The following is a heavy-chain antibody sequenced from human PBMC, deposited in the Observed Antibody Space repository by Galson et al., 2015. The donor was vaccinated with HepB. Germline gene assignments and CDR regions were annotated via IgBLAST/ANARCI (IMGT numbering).Heavy chain of an antibody. Sequence: SLRLSCAASGFTVSTYIMNWVRQAPGKGLEWVSSISSSSTYIYYADSVKGRFTISRDNAKNSLYLQMNSLRAEDTAVYYCARDVYSSGWYGDYYYGMDVWGKGTTVTGSS. V-gene: IGHV3-21*01. CDR3: ARDVYSSGWYGDYYYGMDV. CDR1: GFTVSTYI. D-gene: IGHD6-19*01. CDR2: ISSSSTYI. J-gene: IGHJ6*04.